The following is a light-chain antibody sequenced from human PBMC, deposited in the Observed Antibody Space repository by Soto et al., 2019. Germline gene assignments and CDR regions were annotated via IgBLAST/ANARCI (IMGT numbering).Light chain of an antibody. J-gene: IGKJ5*01. V-gene: IGKV3-15*01. CDR3: QKYNNWNPEIT. CDR2: GAS. Sequence: EIVMTQSPATLSVSPGERASLSCRASQSVSSNLAWYQQKPGQAPRLLIYGASPRATGITARFSGSGSGTEFPLTISRLQSAYFAVDYCQKYNNWNPEITFGQGTRLEIK. CDR1: QSVSSN.